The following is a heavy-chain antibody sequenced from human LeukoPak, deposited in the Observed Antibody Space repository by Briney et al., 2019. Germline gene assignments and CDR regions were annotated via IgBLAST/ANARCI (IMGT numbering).Heavy chain of an antibody. J-gene: IGHJ4*02. CDR2: IYYSGST. CDR3: ARQGAVAGRFDY. V-gene: IGHV4-59*08. CDR1: GGSMNSYY. Sequence: PSETLSLTCSVSGGSMNSYYWSWIRQSPGKGLEWIGYIYYSGSTNYNPSLKSRVTISVDTSKNQYSLKLSSVTAADTAVYYCARQGAVAGRFDYWGQGTLVTVSS. D-gene: IGHD6-19*01.